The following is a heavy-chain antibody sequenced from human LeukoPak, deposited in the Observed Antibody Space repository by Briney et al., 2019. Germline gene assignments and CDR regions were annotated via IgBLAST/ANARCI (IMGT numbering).Heavy chain of an antibody. CDR2: IYHTGST. Sequence: SETLSLTCTVSGGSLSGNYWSWIRQSPEKGLEWIGHIYHTGSTNINPALKSRVAMSVDTSKNQFSLTLSSVTAADTAVYYCARLGFCGGGTCYPPYYFDYWGQGTLVTVSS. CDR3: ARLGFCGGGTCYPPYYFDY. J-gene: IGHJ4*02. D-gene: IGHD2-15*01. V-gene: IGHV4-59*08. CDR1: GGSLSGNY.